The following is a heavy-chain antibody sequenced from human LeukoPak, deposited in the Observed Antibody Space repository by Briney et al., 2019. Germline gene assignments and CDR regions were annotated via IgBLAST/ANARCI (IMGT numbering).Heavy chain of an antibody. CDR2: ISSSGNSI. V-gene: IGHV3-48*03. J-gene: IGHJ5*02. CDR3: ARQGNNWFDP. Sequence: PGGSLRLSCAASEFTFSSYEMTWVRQAPGKGLEWVSYISSSGNSIYYADSVKGRFIISRDNAKNSLYLQMNNLRAEDTAVYFCARQGNNWFDPWGQGTLVTVSS. CDR1: EFTFSSYE.